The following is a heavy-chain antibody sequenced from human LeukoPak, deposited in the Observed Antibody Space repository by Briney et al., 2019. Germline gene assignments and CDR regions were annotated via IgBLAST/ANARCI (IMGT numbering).Heavy chain of an antibody. CDR2: INHSGST. CDR3: ARDRNSGYEFDY. Sequence: PSETLSLTCAVYGGSFSGYYWSWIRQPPGKGLEWIGEINHSGSTNYNPSLASRVTISVDTSKNHFSLNLRFVTAADTAVYYCARDRNSGYEFDYWGLGTLVTVSS. V-gene: IGHV4-34*01. D-gene: IGHD5-12*01. J-gene: IGHJ4*02. CDR1: GGSFSGYY.